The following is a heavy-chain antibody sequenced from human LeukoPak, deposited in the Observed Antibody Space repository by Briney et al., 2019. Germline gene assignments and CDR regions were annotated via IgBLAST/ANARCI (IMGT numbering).Heavy chain of an antibody. D-gene: IGHD5-12*01. CDR3: ARVSYSGYDSDY. CDR2: ISSSSSYI. V-gene: IGHV3-21*01. J-gene: IGHJ4*02. CDR1: GFTFSSYS. Sequence: GGSLRLSCAASGFTFSSYSMNWVRQAPGKGLEWVSSISSSSSYIYYADSVKGRFTISRDNAKNSLYLQMNSLRAEDTAVYYCARVSYSGYDSDYWGQGTLVTVSS.